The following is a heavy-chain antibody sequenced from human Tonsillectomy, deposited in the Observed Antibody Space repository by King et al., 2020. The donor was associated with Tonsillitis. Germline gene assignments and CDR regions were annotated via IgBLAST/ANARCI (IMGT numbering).Heavy chain of an antibody. CDR2: ITGSVHST. V-gene: IGHV3-23*04. CDR1: GFTFRNYA. Sequence: VQLVESGGGLVQPGGSLRLSCAASGFTFRNYAMSWVRQAPGKGLEHVSAITGSVHSTYYADPVKGRFTISRENSKSTLYLQMNSLRAEDTAVYFCAKKAMSYGGNSGPFDYWGQGNLVTVSS. CDR3: AKKAMSYGGNSGPFDY. D-gene: IGHD4-23*01. J-gene: IGHJ4*02.